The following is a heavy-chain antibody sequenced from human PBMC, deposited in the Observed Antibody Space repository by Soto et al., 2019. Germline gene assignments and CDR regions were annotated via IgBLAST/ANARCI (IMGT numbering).Heavy chain of an antibody. CDR3: ARDHPNCSSTSCYNYYYYGMDV. D-gene: IGHD2-2*01. Sequence: PSETLSLTCTVSGGSIMSGGYYWILIREQPVKGLECIGYIYYSGSTYYNPSLKSRVTISVDTSKNQFSLKLSSVTAADTAVYYCARDHPNCSSTSCYNYYYYGMDVWGQGTTVTVSS. CDR2: IYYSGST. J-gene: IGHJ6*02. CDR1: GGSIMSGGYY. V-gene: IGHV4-31*03.